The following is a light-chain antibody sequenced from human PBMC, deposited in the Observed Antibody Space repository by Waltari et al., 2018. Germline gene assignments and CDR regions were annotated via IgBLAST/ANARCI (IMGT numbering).Light chain of an antibody. Sequence: DIHMTQSPSSLSASVGDRVTITCRAGQSISSYLNWYQQKPGKAPKLVIYAASSFQSRVPSRFSGSGSGTDFTLTISSPQPEDIATYYCQQSYSTPFTFGPGTTVDIK. CDR3: QQSYSTPFT. CDR2: AAS. V-gene: IGKV1-39*01. J-gene: IGKJ3*01. CDR1: QSISSY.